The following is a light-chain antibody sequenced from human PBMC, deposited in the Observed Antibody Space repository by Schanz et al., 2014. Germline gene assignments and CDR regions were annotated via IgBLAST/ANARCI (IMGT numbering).Light chain of an antibody. Sequence: QSALTQPPSASGSPGQSVTISCTGTDVGGYNYVSWYQRHPGKAPKLMIYDVSKRPSGVPDRFSGSKSGNTASLTISGLQAEDEGDYYCCSYAGSYTYVFGTGTKLTVL. J-gene: IGLJ1*01. V-gene: IGLV2-11*01. CDR1: DVGGYNY. CDR3: CSYAGSYTYV. CDR2: DVS.